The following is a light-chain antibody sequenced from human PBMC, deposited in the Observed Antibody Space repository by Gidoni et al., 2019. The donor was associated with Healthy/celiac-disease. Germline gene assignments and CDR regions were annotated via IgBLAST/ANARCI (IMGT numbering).Light chain of an antibody. CDR3: QQSYSTPLT. CDR2: AAS. CDR1: QSISSY. V-gene: IGKV1-39*01. J-gene: IGKJ3*01. Sequence: DIQMTQSPSSLSASVGDIVTITCRASQSISSYLNWYPQKPGKAPKLLSYAASSLQSGVPSRFSGSGSGTDFTLTISSLQPEDFATYYCQQSYSTPLTFXPXTKVDIK.